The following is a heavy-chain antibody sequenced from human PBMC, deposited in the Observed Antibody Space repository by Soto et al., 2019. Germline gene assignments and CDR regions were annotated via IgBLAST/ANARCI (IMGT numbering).Heavy chain of an antibody. Sequence: QLQLQESGPGLVKPSETLSLTCTVSGGSISSSSYYWGWIRQPPGKGLEWIGSIYYSGSTYYNPSLKSRVTISVDTSKNQFSLKLSSVTAADTAVYYCATLVYYYDSSGYYYWFDPWGQGTLVTVSS. V-gene: IGHV4-39*01. CDR3: ATLVYYYDSSGYYYWFDP. CDR2: IYYSGST. J-gene: IGHJ5*02. CDR1: GGSISSSSYY. D-gene: IGHD3-22*01.